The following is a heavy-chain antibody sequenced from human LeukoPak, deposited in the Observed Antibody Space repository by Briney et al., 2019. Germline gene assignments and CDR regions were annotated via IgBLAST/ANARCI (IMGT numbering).Heavy chain of an antibody. CDR1: RGTFSSYA. CDR3: AIGFGEYYFDY. CDR2: IIPNSGTA. D-gene: IGHD3-10*01. V-gene: IGHV1-69*05. J-gene: IGHJ4*02. Sequence: SVKVSFKASRGTFSSYAISWVRQAPGQGLELMGRIIPNSGTANDAQTFQARTTITTDESTSTAYMELSSLRSEDTAVYYCAIGFGEYYFDYWGQGTLVTVSS.